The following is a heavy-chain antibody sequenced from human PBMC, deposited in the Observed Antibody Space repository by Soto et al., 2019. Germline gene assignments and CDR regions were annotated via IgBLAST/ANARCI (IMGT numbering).Heavy chain of an antibody. V-gene: IGHV4-30-4*01. CDR1: GGSISSGDYY. CDR2: IYYSGST. D-gene: IGHD3-3*01. CDR3: ARERVDDFWSGSSYGMDV. Sequence: PSETLSLTCTVSGGSISSGDYYWSWIRQPPGKGLEWIGYIYYSGSTYYNPSLKSRVTISVDTSKNQFSLKLSSVTAADTAVYYCARERVDDFWSGSSYGMDVWGQGTTVTV. J-gene: IGHJ6*02.